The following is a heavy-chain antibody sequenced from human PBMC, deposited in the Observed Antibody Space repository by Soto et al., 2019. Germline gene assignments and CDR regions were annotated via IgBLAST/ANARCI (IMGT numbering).Heavy chain of an antibody. D-gene: IGHD2-2*01. Sequence: GGSLRLSFAASGFTFRSNSMTWVRRAPGKGLEWISYSSSSSSTISYAGAVKSRLTASRDNAKILLYLQMNSLRDEDSSVYYCARDLPPAANYYYGMDVWGQGTTVTVSS. CDR1: GFTFRSNS. CDR2: SSSSSSTI. J-gene: IGHJ6*02. V-gene: IGHV3-48*02. CDR3: ARDLPPAANYYYGMDV.